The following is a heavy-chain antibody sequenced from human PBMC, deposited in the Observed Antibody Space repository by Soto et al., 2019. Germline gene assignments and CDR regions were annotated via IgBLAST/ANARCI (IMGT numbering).Heavy chain of an antibody. CDR1: GFTFGDYA. Sequence: GGSLRLSCTASGFTFGDYAMSWFRQAPGKGLEWVGFIRSKAYGGTTEYAASVKGRFTISRDDSKSIAYLQMNSLKTEDTAVYYCTRAGRDTINRPFGVVKFWGQGTLVTVSS. CDR2: IRSKAYGGTT. D-gene: IGHD3-3*01. V-gene: IGHV3-49*03. J-gene: IGHJ4*02. CDR3: TRAGRDTINRPFGVVKF.